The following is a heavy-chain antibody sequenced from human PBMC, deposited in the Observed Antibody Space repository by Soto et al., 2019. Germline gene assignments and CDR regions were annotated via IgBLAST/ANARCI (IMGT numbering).Heavy chain of an antibody. J-gene: IGHJ5*02. V-gene: IGHV1-24*01. D-gene: IGHD3-3*02. Sequence: ASVKVSCKVSGYTLTELSMDWVRQAPGKGLEWMGGFDPEDGETIYAQKFQGRVTMTEDTSTDTAYMELSSLRSEDTAVYYCATRAIFGVGNWFDPWGQGTLVTVSS. CDR3: ATRAIFGVGNWFDP. CDR1: GYTLTELS. CDR2: FDPEDGET.